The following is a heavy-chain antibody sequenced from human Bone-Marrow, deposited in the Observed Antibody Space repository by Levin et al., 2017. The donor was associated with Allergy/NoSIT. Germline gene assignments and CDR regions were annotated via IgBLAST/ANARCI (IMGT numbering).Heavy chain of an antibody. J-gene: IGHJ4*02. CDR2: INPNSGGT. V-gene: IGHV1-2*02. D-gene: IGHD4/OR15-4a*01. CDR3: ARDGAFDY. Sequence: GESLKISCKASGYSFTDYYMHWVRQAPGQGLEWMGWINPNSGGTNNAQKFQGRVTLTRDTSSSTAYMELSRLISADTAVYYCARDGAFDYWGQGTLVTVSS. CDR1: GYSFTDYY.